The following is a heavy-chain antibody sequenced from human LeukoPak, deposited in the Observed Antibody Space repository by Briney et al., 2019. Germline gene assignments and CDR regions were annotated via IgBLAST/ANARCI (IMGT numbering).Heavy chain of an antibody. V-gene: IGHV1-2*04. CDR1: GFTFTGYY. D-gene: IGHD2-2*01. CDR3: ARLGYCSSNSCYGVDY. J-gene: IGHJ4*02. Sequence: GASVKVSCKASGFTFTGYYMHWVRQAPGQGLEWMGWINPNSGGTNYAQKFQGWVTMTRDTSISTAYMELRSLRSDDTAVYYCARLGYCSSNSCYGVDYWGQGTLVTVSS. CDR2: INPNSGGT.